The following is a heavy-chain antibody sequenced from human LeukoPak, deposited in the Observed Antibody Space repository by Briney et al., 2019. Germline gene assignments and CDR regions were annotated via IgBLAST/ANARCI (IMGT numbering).Heavy chain of an antibody. V-gene: IGHV3-21*01. CDR3: ARDRGIYNWFDP. D-gene: IGHD1-26*01. Sequence: ETLSLTCSVSGGSISSSSYYWGWIRQPPGKVLEWVSSISSSSSYIYYADSVKGRFTISRDNAKNSLYLQMNSLRAEDTAVYYCARDRGIYNWFDPWGQGTLVTVSS. CDR1: GGSISSSS. J-gene: IGHJ5*02. CDR2: ISSSSSYI.